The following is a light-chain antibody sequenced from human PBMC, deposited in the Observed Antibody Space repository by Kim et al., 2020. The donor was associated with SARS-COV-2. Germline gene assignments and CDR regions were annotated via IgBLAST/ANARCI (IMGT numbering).Light chain of an antibody. CDR3: QQSYSTPIT. J-gene: IGKJ5*01. Sequence: DIQMTQSPSSLSASVGDRVTITCRASQSISNYLNWYQQKPGKAPKLLIYGASSLQSGVPSRFSGSGSGTDFTLTISSLQPEDFATYFCQQSYSTPITFGQETRLEIK. CDR1: QSISNY. V-gene: IGKV1-39*01. CDR2: GAS.